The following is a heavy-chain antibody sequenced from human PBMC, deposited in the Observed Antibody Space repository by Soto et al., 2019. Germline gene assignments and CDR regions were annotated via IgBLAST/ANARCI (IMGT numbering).Heavy chain of an antibody. D-gene: IGHD3-3*01. V-gene: IGHV3-23*01. CDR2: ISGSGGST. CDR1: GFTFCSYA. Sequence: GGSLRLSCAAPGFTFCSYAMSWVRPAPGKGLEWVSAISGSGGSTYYADTVKGRFTISRDNSKNTLYLQMNSLRAEDTAVYYCAGGWSGYYTYFDYWGQGTLVTVSS. J-gene: IGHJ4*02. CDR3: AGGWSGYYTYFDY.